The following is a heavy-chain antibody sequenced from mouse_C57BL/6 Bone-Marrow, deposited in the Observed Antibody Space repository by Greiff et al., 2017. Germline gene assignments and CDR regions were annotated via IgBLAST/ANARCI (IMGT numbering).Heavy chain of an antibody. CDR3: ARTDYYGSRN. J-gene: IGHJ3*01. D-gene: IGHD1-1*01. V-gene: IGHV1-64*01. CDR1: GYTFTSYW. CDR2: IHPNSGST. Sequence: QVQLKEPGAELVKPGASVKLSCKASGYTFTSYWMHWVKQRPGQGLEWIGMIHPNSGSTNYNEKFKSKATLTVDKSSSTAYMQLSSLTSEDSAVYYCARTDYYGSRNWGQGTLVTVSA.